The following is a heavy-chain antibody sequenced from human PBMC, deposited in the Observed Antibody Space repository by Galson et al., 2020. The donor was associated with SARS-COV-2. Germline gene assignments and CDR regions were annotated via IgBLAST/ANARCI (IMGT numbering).Heavy chain of an antibody. V-gene: IGHV3-9*01. CDR2: ISWNSGSI. CDR3: AKGPVPAAMVRGVMAGRSQYFDY. CDR1: GFTFDDYA. D-gene: IGHD3-10*01. Sequence: GGSLRLSCAASGFTFDDYAMHWVRQAPGKGLEWVSGISWNSGSIGYAHSVKGRFTISRDNAKNSLYLQMNSLRAEDTALYYCAKGPVPAAMVRGVMAGRSQYFDYWGQGTLVTVSS. J-gene: IGHJ4*02.